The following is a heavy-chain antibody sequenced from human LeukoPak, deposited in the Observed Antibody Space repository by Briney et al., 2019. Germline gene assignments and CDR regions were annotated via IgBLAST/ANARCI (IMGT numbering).Heavy chain of an antibody. Sequence: SETLSLTCTVSGGSIRSSSYYWGWIRQPPGKGLEWIGSIYYGGSTYYNPSLKSRVTISIDTSKNQFFLRLTSLTAADTAVYYCASGIWFGELNWYFDLWGRGTLVTVSS. D-gene: IGHD3-10*01. CDR1: GGSIRSSSYY. V-gene: IGHV4-39*07. CDR3: ASGIWFGELNWYFDL. CDR2: IYYGGST. J-gene: IGHJ2*01.